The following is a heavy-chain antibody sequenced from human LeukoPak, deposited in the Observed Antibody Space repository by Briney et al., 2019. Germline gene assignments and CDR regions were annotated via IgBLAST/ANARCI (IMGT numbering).Heavy chain of an antibody. CDR3: GRHRTSGSYQSWFDP. Sequence: SETLSLTCTVSGGSISSYFWSWIRQPPGKGLEWIGYIYYSGSTNYNPSLKSRVTISVDTSKNRFSLKMRSVTAADTAVYYCGRHRTSGSYQSWFDPWGQGTLVTVSS. CDR1: GGSISSYF. D-gene: IGHD3-10*01. J-gene: IGHJ5*02. V-gene: IGHV4-59*08. CDR2: IYYSGST.